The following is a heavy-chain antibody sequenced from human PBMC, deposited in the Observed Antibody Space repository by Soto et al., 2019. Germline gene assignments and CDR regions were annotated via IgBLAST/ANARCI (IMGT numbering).Heavy chain of an antibody. CDR1: GGSFSGYY. D-gene: IGHD2-15*01. CDR2: INHSGST. Sequence: SETLSLTCAVYGGSFSGYYWSWIRQPPGKGLEWIGEINHSGSTNYNPSLKSRVTISVDTSKNQFSLKLSSVTAADTAVYYCARAAPRYCSGGRGYSGREYWGQGNRVTVSS. V-gene: IGHV4-34*01. J-gene: IGHJ4*02. CDR3: ARAAPRYCSGGRGYSGREY.